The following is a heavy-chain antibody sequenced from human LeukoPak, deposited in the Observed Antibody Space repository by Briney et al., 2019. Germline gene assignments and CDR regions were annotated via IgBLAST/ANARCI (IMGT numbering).Heavy chain of an antibody. D-gene: IGHD3-3*01. J-gene: IGHJ5*02. CDR3: ARVERYYDFWSGYYTRWFAP. CDR2: IIPIFGTA. V-gene: IGHV1-69*13. Sequence: SVKVSCKASGGTFSSYAISWVRQAPGQGLEWMGGIIPIFGTANYAQKFKGRVTITADESTSTAYMELSSLRSEDTAVYYCARVERYYDFWSGYYTRWFAPGGQGTLVTVS. CDR1: GGTFSSYA.